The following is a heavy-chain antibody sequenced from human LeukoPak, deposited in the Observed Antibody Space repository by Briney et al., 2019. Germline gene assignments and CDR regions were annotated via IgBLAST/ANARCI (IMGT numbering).Heavy chain of an antibody. CDR3: VRDRFYAMDV. CDR1: GFTVSSKY. CDR2: IYSGVST. Sequence: GGSLRLSCAASGFTVSSKYMSWVPQAPGKGLEWVSVIYSGVSTFYADSVKGRFTISKDNSKNTVYLQMNSLRDADTAVFYCVRDRFYAMDVWGQGTTVTVSS. V-gene: IGHV3-66*01. J-gene: IGHJ6*02.